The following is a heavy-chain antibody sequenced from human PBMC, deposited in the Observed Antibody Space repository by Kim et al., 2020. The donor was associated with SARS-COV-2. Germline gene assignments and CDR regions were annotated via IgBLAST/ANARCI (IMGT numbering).Heavy chain of an antibody. CDR1: GGSFSGYY. CDR2: INHSGST. J-gene: IGHJ1*01. Sequence: SETLSLTCAVYGGSFSGYYWSWIRQPPGKGLEWIGEINHSGSTKYNPSLKSRVTISGDTSKNRFSLKLSSVTAADTAVYYCARGPYRSSWYPAEYFQHWGQGTLVTVSS. CDR3: ARGPYRSSWYPAEYFQH. D-gene: IGHD6-13*01. V-gene: IGHV4-34*01.